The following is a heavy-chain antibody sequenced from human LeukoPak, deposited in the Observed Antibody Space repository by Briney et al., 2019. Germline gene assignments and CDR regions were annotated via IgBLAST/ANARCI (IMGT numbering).Heavy chain of an antibody. CDR1: GGSISSSIW. J-gene: IGHJ5*02. CDR2: IYHSGST. CDR3: ARVRRFSQRPNWFDP. D-gene: IGHD3-3*01. Sequence: SETLSLTCAVSGGSISSSIWWSWVRQPPGKGLEWIGEIYHSGSTNYNPSLKSRVTISVDKSKNQFSLKLSAMTAADTAVYYCARVRRFSQRPNWFDPWGQGTLVTVSS. V-gene: IGHV4-4*02.